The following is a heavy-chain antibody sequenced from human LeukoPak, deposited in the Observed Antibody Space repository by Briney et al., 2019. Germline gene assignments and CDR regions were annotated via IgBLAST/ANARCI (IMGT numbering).Heavy chain of an antibody. CDR2: IYYSGST. D-gene: IGHD3-10*01. CDR3: ARVGYYYGSGSYSHFDY. J-gene: IGHJ4*02. V-gene: IGHV4-59*01. Sequence: SETLSLTCTVSGGSISSYYWSWIRQPPGKGREWMGYIYYSGSTNYNPSLKSRVTISVDTSKNQFSLKLSSVTAADTAVYYCARVGYYYGSGSYSHFDYWGQGTLVTVSS. CDR1: GGSISSYY.